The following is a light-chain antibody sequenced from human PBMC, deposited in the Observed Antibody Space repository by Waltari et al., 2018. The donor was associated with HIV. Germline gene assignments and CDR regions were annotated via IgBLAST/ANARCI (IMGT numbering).Light chain of an antibody. J-gene: IGLJ2*01. Sequence: QSVLTQPPSVSAAPGQKVTIPCSGSSSNIGHNYVSWYQQLPGTAPKLLIYDNNKRPSGIPDRFSGSKSGTSATLGITGLQTGDEADYYCGTWDSSLSAVVFGGATKLTVL. CDR1: SSNIGHNY. CDR3: GTWDSSLSAVV. CDR2: DNN. V-gene: IGLV1-51*01.